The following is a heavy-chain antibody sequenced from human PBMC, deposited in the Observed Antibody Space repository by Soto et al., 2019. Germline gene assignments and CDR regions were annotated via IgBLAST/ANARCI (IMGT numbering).Heavy chain of an antibody. J-gene: IGHJ5*02. Sequence: PSETLSLTCTVSGGSISSGGYYWSWIRQHPGKGLEWIGYIYSSGSTTYNPSLQSRVTMSVDTSKNQFSLKLSSVTAADTAVYYCARRDSSRWYNWFDPWGQGALVTVSS. V-gene: IGHV4-61*08. CDR2: IYSSGST. CDR3: ARRDSSRWYNWFDP. D-gene: IGHD2-2*01. CDR1: GGSISSGGYY.